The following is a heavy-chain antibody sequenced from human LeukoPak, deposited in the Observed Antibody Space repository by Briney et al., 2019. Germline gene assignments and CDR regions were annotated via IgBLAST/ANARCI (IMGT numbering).Heavy chain of an antibody. D-gene: IGHD3-3*01. CDR1: GYTFTGYY. CDR3: ARDRYDFWSGYFYYYYYGMDV. J-gene: IGHJ6*02. CDR2: INPNSGGT. Sequence: ASVKVSCKASGYTFTGYYMHWVRPAPGQGLEWMGWINPNSGGTNYAQKFQGRVTVTRDTSISTAYMELSRLRSDDTAVCYCARDRYDFWSGYFYYYYYGMDVWGQGTTVTVSS. V-gene: IGHV1-2*02.